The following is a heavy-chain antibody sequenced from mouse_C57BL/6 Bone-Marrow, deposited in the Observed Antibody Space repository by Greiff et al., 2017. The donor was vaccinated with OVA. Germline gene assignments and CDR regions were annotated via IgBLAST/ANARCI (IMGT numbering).Heavy chain of an antibody. CDR2: IYPGSGNT. D-gene: IGHD2-3*01. J-gene: IGHJ2*01. CDR1: GYTFTDHY. V-gene: IGHV1-76*01. Sequence: VQLQQSGAEVVRPGASVKLSCKVSGYTFTDHYINWVKQRPGQGLEWIARIYPGSGNTYYNEKFKGKATLTAEKSSNTAYMQLSSLTSEDSAVYFCARDDGYFFEYWGQGTTLTVSS. CDR3: ARDDGYFFEY.